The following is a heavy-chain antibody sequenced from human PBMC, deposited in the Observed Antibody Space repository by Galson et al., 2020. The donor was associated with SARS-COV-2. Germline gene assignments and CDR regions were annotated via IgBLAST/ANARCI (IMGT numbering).Heavy chain of an antibody. CDR3: AREETDYDSSGPVYYYYGMDV. CDR2: IYHSGST. Sequence: SETLSLTCAVSGGSISSSNWWSWVRQPPGKGLEWIGEIYHSGSTNYNPSLKSRVTISVDKYKNQFSLKLSSVTAADTAVYYCAREETDYDSSGPVYYYYGMDVWGQGTTVTVSS. CDR1: GGSISSSNW. V-gene: IGHV4-4*02. D-gene: IGHD3-22*01. J-gene: IGHJ6*02.